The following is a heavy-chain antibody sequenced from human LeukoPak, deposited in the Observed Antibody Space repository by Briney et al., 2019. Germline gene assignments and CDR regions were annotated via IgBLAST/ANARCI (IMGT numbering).Heavy chain of an antibody. V-gene: IGHV4-34*01. CDR1: GGSFSGYY. D-gene: IGHD3-10*01. Sequence: SETLSLTCAVYGGSFSGYYWSWIRQPPGKGLEWIGEINHSGSTNYNPSLKSRVTISVDTSKNQFSLKLSPVTAADTAVYYCATGPGSGSYFFDYWGQGTLVTVSS. CDR3: ATGPGSGSYFFDY. J-gene: IGHJ4*02. CDR2: INHSGST.